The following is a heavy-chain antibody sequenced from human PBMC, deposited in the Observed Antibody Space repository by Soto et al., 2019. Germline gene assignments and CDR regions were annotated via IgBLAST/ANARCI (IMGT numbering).Heavy chain of an antibody. CDR2: IIPIFGTA. D-gene: IGHD1-1*01. CDR3: ARAQVIHWPNYYYYDMDV. Sequence: SVKVSCKASGGTFSSYAISWVRQAPGQGLEWMGGIIPIFGTANYAQKFQGRVTITADESTSTAYMELSSLRSEDTAVYYCARAQVIHWPNYYYYDMDVWGQGTTVTVSS. CDR1: GGTFSSYA. J-gene: IGHJ6*02. V-gene: IGHV1-69*13.